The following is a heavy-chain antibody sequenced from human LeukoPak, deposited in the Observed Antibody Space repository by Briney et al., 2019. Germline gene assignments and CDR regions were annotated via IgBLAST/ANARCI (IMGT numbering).Heavy chain of an antibody. Sequence: SETLSLTCTVSGYSISSGYYWGWIRPPPGKGLEWIGSISHSGSTYYKPSLKSRVTISVDTSKNQFSLRLNSVTAADTAVYYCARDGSGYYDTSGYRNWGQGTLVTVSS. D-gene: IGHD3-22*01. CDR3: ARDGSGYYDTSGYRN. CDR1: GYSISSGYY. V-gene: IGHV4-38-2*02. CDR2: ISHSGST. J-gene: IGHJ4*02.